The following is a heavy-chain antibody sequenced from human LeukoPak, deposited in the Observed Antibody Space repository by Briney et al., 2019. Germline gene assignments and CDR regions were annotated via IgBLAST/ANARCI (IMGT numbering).Heavy chain of an antibody. V-gene: IGHV4-34*01. CDR3: ARAKYSSSWYGRQYHFDY. CDR1: GGSFSGYY. D-gene: IGHD6-13*01. J-gene: IGHJ4*02. Sequence: SETLSLTCAVYGGSFSGYYWSWIRQPPGKGLEWIGEINHSGSTNYNPSLKSRVTISVDTSKNQFSLKLSSVTAADTAVYYCARAKYSSSWYGRQYHFDYWGQGTLVTVSS. CDR2: INHSGST.